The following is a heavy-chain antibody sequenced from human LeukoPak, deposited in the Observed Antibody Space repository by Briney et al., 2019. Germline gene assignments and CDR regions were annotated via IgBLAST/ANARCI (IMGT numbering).Heavy chain of an antibody. V-gene: IGHV4-59*01. CDR3: ARGIAVAGTPLDY. CDR1: GGSISSYY. CDR2: IYYSGST. Sequence: SETLSLTCTVSGGSISSYYWSWIRQPPGKGLEWIGYIYYSGSTNYNPSLKSRVTISVDTSKNQFSLKLSSVTAADTAVYYCARGIAVAGTPLDYWGQGTLVTVSS. D-gene: IGHD6-19*01. J-gene: IGHJ4*02.